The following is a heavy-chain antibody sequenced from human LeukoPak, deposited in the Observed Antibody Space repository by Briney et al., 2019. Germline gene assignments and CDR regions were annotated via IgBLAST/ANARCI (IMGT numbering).Heavy chain of an antibody. CDR2: SYHSGST. Sequence: SGTLSLTCAVSGGSITSSKWWTWVRQPPGKGLEWIGESYHSGSTNYNPSLKSRVTISVDTSKNQFSLKLSSVTAADTAVYYCARHQSLSGSYSYYYGMDVWGQGTTLTLSS. D-gene: IGHD1-26*01. CDR3: ARHQSLSGSYSYYYGMDV. J-gene: IGHJ6*02. CDR1: GGSITSSKW. V-gene: IGHV4-4*02.